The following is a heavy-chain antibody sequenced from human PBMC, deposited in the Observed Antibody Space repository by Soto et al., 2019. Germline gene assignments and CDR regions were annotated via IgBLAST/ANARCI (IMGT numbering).Heavy chain of an antibody. CDR2: IIPILGIA. V-gene: IGHV1-69*02. CDR3: ATHLKAAAGKHGVDY. Sequence: QVQLVQSGAEVKKPGSSVKVSCKASGGTFSSYTISWVRQAPGQGLEWMGRIIPILGIANYAQKFQGRVTITADKSTSTAYMELSSLRSEDTAVYYCATHLKAAAGKHGVDYWGQGTLVTVSS. CDR1: GGTFSSYT. J-gene: IGHJ4*02. D-gene: IGHD6-13*01.